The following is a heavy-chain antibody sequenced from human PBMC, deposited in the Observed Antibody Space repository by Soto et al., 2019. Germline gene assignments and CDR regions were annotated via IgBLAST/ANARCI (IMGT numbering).Heavy chain of an antibody. CDR1: GGSISSSNW. D-gene: IGHD3-3*01. CDR2: IYHSGST. V-gene: IGHV4-4*02. Sequence: KTSETLSLTCAVSGGSISSSNWWSWVRQPPGKGLEWIGEIYHSGSTNYNPSLKSRVTISVDKSKNQFSLKLSSVTAADTAVYYCARDRLITIFGVVIKFYGMDVWGQGTTVTVSS. CDR3: ARDRLITIFGVVIKFYGMDV. J-gene: IGHJ6*02.